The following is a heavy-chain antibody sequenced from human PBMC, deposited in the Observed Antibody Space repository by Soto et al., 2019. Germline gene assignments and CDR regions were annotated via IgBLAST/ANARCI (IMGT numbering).Heavy chain of an antibody. V-gene: IGHV4-31*03. CDR2: IYYSGST. CDR3: ARAGAHYYGMDV. D-gene: IGHD7-27*01. CDR1: GGSISSGGYY. J-gene: IGHJ6*02. Sequence: KASETLSLTCSVSGGSISSGGYYWSWIRQHPGKGLEWIGYIYYSGSTYYNPSLKSRVTISVDTSKNQFSLKLSSVTAADTAVYYCARAGAHYYGMDVWGQGTTVTAP.